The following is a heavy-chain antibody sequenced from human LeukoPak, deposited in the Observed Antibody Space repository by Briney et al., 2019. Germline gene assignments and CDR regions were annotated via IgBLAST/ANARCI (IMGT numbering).Heavy chain of an antibody. CDR3: ASGSGSYRTPYYYMDV. CDR2: IYSGGST. D-gene: IGHD3-10*01. V-gene: IGHV3-53*01. Sequence: GGSLRLSCVASGFTVISNCMSWGRQAPGKGLEWVSVIYSGGSTYYADSVKGRFTISRDNSKNTLYLQMNSLRAEDTAVYYCASGSGSYRTPYYYMDVWGTGTTVTVSS. CDR1: GFTVISNC. J-gene: IGHJ6*03.